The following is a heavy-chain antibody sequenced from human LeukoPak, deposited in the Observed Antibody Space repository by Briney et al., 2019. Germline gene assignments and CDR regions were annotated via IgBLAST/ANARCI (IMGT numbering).Heavy chain of an antibody. V-gene: IGHV4-61*02. Sequence: MSSQTLSLTCTVSGGSISSGSYYWGWIRQPAGKGLEWIARIYTSGSTNYNPSLKRRFTISVDTSKNQFSLKLSSVTAADTAVYYCARGYYYDSSGSDAFDIWGQGTMVTVSS. D-gene: IGHD3-22*01. J-gene: IGHJ3*02. CDR3: ARGYYYDSSGSDAFDI. CDR2: IYTSGST. CDR1: GGSISSGSYY.